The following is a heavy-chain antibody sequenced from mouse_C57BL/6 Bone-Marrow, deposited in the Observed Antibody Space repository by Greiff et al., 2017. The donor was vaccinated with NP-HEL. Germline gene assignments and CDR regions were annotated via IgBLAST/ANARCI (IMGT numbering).Heavy chain of an antibody. J-gene: IGHJ3*01. Sequence: VQLKQSGAELVRPGASVKLSCTASGFNIKDDYMHWVKQRPEQGLEWIGWIDPENGDTEYASKFQGKATITADTSSNTAYLQLSSLTSEDTAVYYCTTGVYGSSYIWFAYWGQGTLVTVSA. D-gene: IGHD1-1*01. V-gene: IGHV14-4*01. CDR3: TTGVYGSSYIWFAY. CDR2: IDPENGDT. CDR1: GFNIKDDY.